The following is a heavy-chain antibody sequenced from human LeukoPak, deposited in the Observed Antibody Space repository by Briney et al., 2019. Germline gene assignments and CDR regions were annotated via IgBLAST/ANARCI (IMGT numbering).Heavy chain of an antibody. CDR3: ARAATIGVV. J-gene: IGHJ6*04. V-gene: IGHV4-34*01. CDR1: GGSFSGYY. CDR2: INHSGST. D-gene: IGHD5-12*01. Sequence: SETLSLTCAVYGGSFSGYYWSWIRQPPGKGLEWIGEINHSGSTNYNPSLKSRVTISVDTSKNQFSLRLSSVTAADTAVYYCARAATIGVVWGKGTTVTVSS.